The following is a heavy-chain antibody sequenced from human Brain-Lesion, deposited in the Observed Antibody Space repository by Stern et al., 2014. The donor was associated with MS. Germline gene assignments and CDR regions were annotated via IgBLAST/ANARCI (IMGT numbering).Heavy chain of an antibody. CDR1: GYTLTELS. CDR3: ATLSPGAGGNYYRHFDY. Sequence: QVQLVQSGAEVKKPGASGKVSCKVSGYTLTELSMHWVRQAPGKGLEWMAGFDPEDGETIYARKFQGIVTKTEDTSTDPAYMELSSLRSEDTAVYYCATLSPGAGGNYYRHFDYWGQGTLVTVSS. D-gene: IGHD1-26*01. CDR2: FDPEDGET. V-gene: IGHV1-24*01. J-gene: IGHJ4*02.